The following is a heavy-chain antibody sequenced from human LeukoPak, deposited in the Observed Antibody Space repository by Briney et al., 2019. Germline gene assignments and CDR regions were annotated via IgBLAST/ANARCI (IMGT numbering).Heavy chain of an antibody. CDR1: GGSISSYY. CDR3: ARGGPPGYYYDYYMDV. V-gene: IGHV4-4*07. Sequence: PSETPSLTCTVSGGSISSYYWSWIRQPAGKGLEWIGRIYTSGSTNYNPSLKSRVTMSVDTSKNQFSLKLNSVTAADTAVYFCARGGPPGYYYDYYMDVWGKGTTVTISS. CDR2: IYTSGST. J-gene: IGHJ6*03.